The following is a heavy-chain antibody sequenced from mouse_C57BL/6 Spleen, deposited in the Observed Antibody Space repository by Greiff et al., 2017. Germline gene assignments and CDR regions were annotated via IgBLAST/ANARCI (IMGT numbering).Heavy chain of an antibody. J-gene: IGHJ4*01. CDR3: ARTGNYAMDY. V-gene: IGHV1-19*01. CDR2: INPYNGGT. CDR1: GYTFTDYY. Sequence: VQPQQSGPVLVKPGASVKMSCKASGYTFTDYYMNWVKQSHGKSLEWIGVINPYNGGTSYNQKFKGKATLTVDKSSSTAYMELNSLTSEDSAVYYCARTGNYAMDYWGQGTSVTVSS.